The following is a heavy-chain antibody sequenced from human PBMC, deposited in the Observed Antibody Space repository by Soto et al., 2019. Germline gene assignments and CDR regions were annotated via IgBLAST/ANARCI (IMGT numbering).Heavy chain of an antibody. D-gene: IGHD1-20*01. J-gene: IGHJ4*02. CDR2: ISGSGGST. V-gene: IGHV3-23*01. CDR3: AKIPTGITGTDVDY. CDR1: GFTFSSYA. Sequence: EVQLLESGGGLVQPGGSLRLSCAASGFTFSSYAMSWVRQAPGKGLEWVSAISGSGGSTYYADSVKGRFTISRDNSKNTLYLQMNSLRAGDTAVYYCAKIPTGITGTDVDYWGQGTLVTVSS.